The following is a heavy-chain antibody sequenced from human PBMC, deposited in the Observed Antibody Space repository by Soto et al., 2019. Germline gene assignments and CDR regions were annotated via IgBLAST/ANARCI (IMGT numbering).Heavy chain of an antibody. V-gene: IGHV1-69*01. CDR2: IIPIFGTA. Sequence: QVQLVQSGAEVKKPGSSVKVSCKASGGTFSSYAISWVRQAPGQGLEWMGGIIPIFGTATYAQKFQGRVTITADESTSTADMELSSLRSEDTAVYYCASRSGRGGATPYYYYGMDVWGQGTTVTVSS. J-gene: IGHJ6*02. D-gene: IGHD1-26*01. CDR1: GGTFSSYA. CDR3: ASRSGRGGATPYYYYGMDV.